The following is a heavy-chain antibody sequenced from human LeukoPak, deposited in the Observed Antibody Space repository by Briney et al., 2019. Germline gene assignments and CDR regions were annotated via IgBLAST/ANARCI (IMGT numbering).Heavy chain of an antibody. CDR3: AKYLSRAFDY. D-gene: IGHD2/OR15-2a*01. Sequence: RGSLRPSSVPSRVTPSTNLTASVPEAPRNGPELVAHINNDGIQTGYVDSVKGRFTISRDNSKNSLYLQLNSLRAEDTAMYYCAKYLSRAFDYWGQGSLITVSS. CDR1: RVTPSTNL. J-gene: IGHJ4*02. CDR2: INNDGIQT. V-gene: IGHV3-7*01.